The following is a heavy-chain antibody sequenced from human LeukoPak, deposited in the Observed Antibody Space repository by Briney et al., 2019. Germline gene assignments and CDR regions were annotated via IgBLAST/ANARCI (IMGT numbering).Heavy chain of an antibody. CDR1: GGSIRNNNYY. CDR2: IYYSATT. D-gene: IGHD5-18*01. CDR3: ARPNVDTAMAELYWFFDV. Sequence: PSETLSLTCTVSGGSIRNNNYYWAWIRQPPGKGLEWIGSIYYSATTYYNPSLKSRVTISVDMSKNQFSLKLTSVTAADTAVYYCARPNVDTAMAELYWFFDVWGRGTLVTVSS. J-gene: IGHJ2*01. V-gene: IGHV4-39*01.